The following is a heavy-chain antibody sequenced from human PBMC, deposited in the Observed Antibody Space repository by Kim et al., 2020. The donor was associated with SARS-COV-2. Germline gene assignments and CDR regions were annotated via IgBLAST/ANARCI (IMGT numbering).Heavy chain of an antibody. V-gene: IGHV4-39*01. CDR1: GGSISSSSYY. J-gene: IGHJ3*02. D-gene: IGHD1-26*01. Sequence: SETLSLTCTVSGGSISSSSYYWGWIRQPPGKGLEWIGSIYYSGSTYYNPSLKSRVTISVDTSKNQFSLKLTAADTAVYYCARQYGGSYGAFDIWGQGTMV. CDR3: ARQYGGSYGAFDI. CDR2: IYYSGST.